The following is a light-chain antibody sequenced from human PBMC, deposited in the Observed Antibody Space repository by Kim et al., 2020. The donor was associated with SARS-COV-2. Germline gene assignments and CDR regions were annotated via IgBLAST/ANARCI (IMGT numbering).Light chain of an antibody. Sequence: LSPGESAPLSCSASQSIDSNYFSWYQQKPGQAPRLLIYGASTRATGIPARFSGRGSGTDFTLTISSLQPEDFAVYYCLQDYNLPFTFGQGTKLEI. J-gene: IGKJ2*01. CDR3: LQDYNLPFT. V-gene: IGKV3D-7*01. CDR1: QSIDSNY. CDR2: GAS.